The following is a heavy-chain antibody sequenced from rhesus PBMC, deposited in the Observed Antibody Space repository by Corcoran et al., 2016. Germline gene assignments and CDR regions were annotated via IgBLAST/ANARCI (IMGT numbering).Heavy chain of an antibody. CDR3: AKYGYLGYALDS. V-gene: IGHV1S2*01. CDR1: GSPFPDYY. J-gene: IGHJ6*01. Sequence: QVQLVQSGAEVKKPGSSVKVSCKASGSPFPDYYLHWVRQAPRQGLEWMGWINPNNGNTKYAQKFQGRVTVTRDTSTNTAYMDLSSLRSEDTAVYYCAKYGYLGYALDSWGQGVVVTVSS. CDR2: INPNNGNT. D-gene: IGHD3-9*01.